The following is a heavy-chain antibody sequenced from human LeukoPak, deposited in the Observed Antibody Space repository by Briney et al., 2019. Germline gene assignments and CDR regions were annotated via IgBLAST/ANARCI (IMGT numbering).Heavy chain of an antibody. V-gene: IGHV3-23*01. J-gene: IGHJ5*02. D-gene: IGHD6-6*01. CDR3: AKSSPRPGDR. CDR2: ISGTGGTT. CDR1: GFTSSNYA. Sequence: PGGSLRLSCAASGFTSSNYAMSWVRQAPGKGLEWVSGISGTGGTTYYVDSVKGRFTISRDNSKNTLFLQMNSLRADDTAVYYCAKSSPRPGDRWGQGTLVTVSS.